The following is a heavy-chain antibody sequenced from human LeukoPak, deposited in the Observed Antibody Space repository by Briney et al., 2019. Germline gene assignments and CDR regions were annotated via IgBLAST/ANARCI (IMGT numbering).Heavy chain of an antibody. CDR2: ISGINDYT. CDR3: TRDRGTYNWFDP. J-gene: IGHJ5*02. Sequence: GGSLRLSCAASGFTFSDHYMNWIRQAPGKGPEWISYISGINDYTDYADSVRGRLTVSRDNAKNLLFLHMDSLKTEDTALYYCTRDRGTYNWFDPWGQGTLVTVSS. D-gene: IGHD5-24*01. CDR1: GFTFSDHY. V-gene: IGHV3-11*05.